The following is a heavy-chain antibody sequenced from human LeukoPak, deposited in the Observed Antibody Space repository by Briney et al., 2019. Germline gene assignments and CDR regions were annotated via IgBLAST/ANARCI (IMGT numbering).Heavy chain of an antibody. Sequence: GGSLRLSCAASRFTFSNYDMNWVRQAPGKGLEWVSYISGSGNTIYYADSVKGRFTISRDNAENSLYLQMNSLRAEDTAVYYCAREWGLGYWGQGTLVTVSS. CDR1: RFTFSNYD. CDR3: AREWGLGY. J-gene: IGHJ4*02. CDR2: ISGSGNTI. D-gene: IGHD2-21*01. V-gene: IGHV3-48*03.